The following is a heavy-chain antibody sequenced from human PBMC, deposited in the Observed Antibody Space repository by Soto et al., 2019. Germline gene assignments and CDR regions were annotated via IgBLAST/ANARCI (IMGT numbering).Heavy chain of an antibody. V-gene: IGHV1-18*01. CDR1: RYTFTNFG. D-gene: IGHD2-2*01. J-gene: IGHJ5*02. CDR2: ISAYTDTP. Sequence: ASVKVSCTASRYTFTNFGVTWVRRAPGQGLEWMGWISAYTDTPNYAQKFQGRVTMTIDTSTSTAYMYRSSLTSDDTAVYYCARVIPGVEAWFDPGGQGTLVTVSS. CDR3: ARVIPGVEAWFDP.